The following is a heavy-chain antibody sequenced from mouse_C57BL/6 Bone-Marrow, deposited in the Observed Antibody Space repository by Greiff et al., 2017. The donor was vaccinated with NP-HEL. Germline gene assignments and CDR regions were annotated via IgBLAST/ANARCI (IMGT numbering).Heavy chain of an antibody. D-gene: IGHD2-2*01. CDR3: ARHERLRYYAMDY. J-gene: IGHJ4*01. CDR2: ISNGGGST. CDR1: GFTFSDYY. V-gene: IGHV5-12*01. Sequence: EVQGVESGGGLVQPGGSLKLSCAASGFTFSDYYMYWVRQTPEKRLEWVAYISNGGGSTYYPDTVQGRFTISRDNAKNTLYLQMSRLKSEDTAMYYCARHERLRYYAMDYWGQGTSVTVSS.